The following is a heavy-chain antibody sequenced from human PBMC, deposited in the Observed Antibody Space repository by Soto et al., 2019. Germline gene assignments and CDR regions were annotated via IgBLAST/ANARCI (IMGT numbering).Heavy chain of an antibody. J-gene: IGHJ6*02. V-gene: IGHV3-11*06. Sequence: GGSLRLSCAASGFTFSYYYMSWIRQAPGKGLEWVSYISSSSSYTNYADSVKGRFTISRDNAKNSLYLQMNSLRAEDTAVYYCARDRGYYGMDVWGQGTTVTVSS. D-gene: IGHD3-10*01. CDR1: GFTFSYYY. CDR2: ISSSSSYT. CDR3: ARDRGYYGMDV.